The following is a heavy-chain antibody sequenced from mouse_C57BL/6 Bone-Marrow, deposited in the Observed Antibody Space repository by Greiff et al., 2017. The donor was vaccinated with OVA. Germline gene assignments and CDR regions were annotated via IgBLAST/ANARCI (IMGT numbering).Heavy chain of an antibody. CDR3: TTNGLYFDV. V-gene: IGHV14-4*01. CDR2: IDPENGDT. CDR1: GFNIKDDY. J-gene: IGHJ1*03. D-gene: IGHD2-2*01. Sequence: EVQRVESGAELVRPGASVKLSCTASGFNIKDDYMHWVKQRPEQGLEWIGWIDPENGDTEYASKFQGQATITADTSSNTAYLQLSSLTSEDTAVYYCTTNGLYFDVWGTGTTVTVSS.